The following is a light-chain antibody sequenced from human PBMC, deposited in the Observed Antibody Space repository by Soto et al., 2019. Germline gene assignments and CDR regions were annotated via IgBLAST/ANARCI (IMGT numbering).Light chain of an antibody. CDR2: GAS. Sequence: ITRSEVQLSVSPCKTSASSCRASQSVSSNLNWYQQKPGKAPRLLIYGASSMATGIPPRFSGSGSGTEFTLTISSLQAEDFAAYYCQQSDRSPLTFGQGTRLEIK. CDR3: QQSDRSPLT. V-gene: IGKV3-15*01. CDR1: QSVSSN. J-gene: IGKJ5*01.